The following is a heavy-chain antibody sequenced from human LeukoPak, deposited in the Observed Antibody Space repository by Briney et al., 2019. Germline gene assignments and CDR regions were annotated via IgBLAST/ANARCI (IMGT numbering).Heavy chain of an antibody. Sequence: GGSLRLSCAASDFTFSFYWMTWVRQAPGKGLEWVANIKQDGSETYYVDSVKGRFTIFRDNAKNSLYLQMNGLRAEDTAVYYCARGGGYYIYWGQGTLVTVSS. V-gene: IGHV3-7*01. D-gene: IGHD3-22*01. CDR3: ARGGGYYIY. CDR1: DFTFSFYW. J-gene: IGHJ4*02. CDR2: IKQDGSET.